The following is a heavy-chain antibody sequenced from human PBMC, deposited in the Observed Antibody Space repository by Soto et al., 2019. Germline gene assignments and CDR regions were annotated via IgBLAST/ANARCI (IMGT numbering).Heavy chain of an antibody. J-gene: IGHJ3*02. CDR1: GYTFTNYD. CDR3: ARLLYDFWSVASHMAFDI. V-gene: IGHV1-8*01. CDR2: VSPNSGNT. Sequence: QVQLVQSGAEVMKPGASVKVSCKASGYTFTNYDINWVRQAPGQGLEWMGWVSPNSGNTGYAQKFQGRVTMTRNTSRSTAYMELSSLRSEDTAVYYCARLLYDFWSVASHMAFDIWGQGTTVTVSS. D-gene: IGHD3-3*01.